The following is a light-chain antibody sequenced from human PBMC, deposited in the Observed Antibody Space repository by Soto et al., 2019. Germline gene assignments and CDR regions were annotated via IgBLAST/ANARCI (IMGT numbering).Light chain of an antibody. CDR3: QQYGSSPMYT. CDR1: QSVSSSY. CDR2: GAS. J-gene: IGKJ2*01. V-gene: IGKV3-20*01. Sequence: EIVLTQSPGTLSLSPGERATLSCRASQSVSSSYLAWYQQKPGQAPRLLIHGASARATGIPDRFSGSGSGTDFTLTISRLEPEDFAVYFCQQYGSSPMYTFGQGTKPEIK.